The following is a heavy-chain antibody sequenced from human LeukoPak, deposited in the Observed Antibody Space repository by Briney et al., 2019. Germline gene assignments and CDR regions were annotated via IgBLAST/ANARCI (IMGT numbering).Heavy chain of an antibody. J-gene: IGHJ4*02. Sequence: PSETLSLTCTVSGGSISSYYWSWIRQPPGKGLEWIGEINHSGSTNYNPSLKSRVTISVDTSKNQFSLKLSSVTAADTAVYYCASRYSSSWYTFDYWGQGTLVTVSS. D-gene: IGHD6-13*01. CDR2: INHSGST. CDR1: GGSISSYY. V-gene: IGHV4-34*01. CDR3: ASRYSSSWYTFDY.